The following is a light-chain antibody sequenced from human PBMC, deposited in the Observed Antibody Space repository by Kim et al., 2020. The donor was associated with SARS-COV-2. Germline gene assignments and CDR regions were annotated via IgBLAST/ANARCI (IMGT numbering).Light chain of an antibody. V-gene: IGLV6-57*03. CDR2: EDD. CDR1: SGSIVGNY. Sequence: GNAVTISCTRSSGSIVGNYVQWYQQRPGSAPTTVIYEDDQRPSGVPDRFSGSIDRSSNSASLTISGLKTEDEADYYCQSYYVSNQVFGGGTQLTVL. J-gene: IGLJ2*01. CDR3: QSYYVSNQV.